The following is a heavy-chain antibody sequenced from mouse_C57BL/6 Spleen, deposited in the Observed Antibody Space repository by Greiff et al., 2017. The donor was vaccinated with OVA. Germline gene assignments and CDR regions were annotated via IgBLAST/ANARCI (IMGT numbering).Heavy chain of an antibody. J-gene: IGHJ4*01. CDR3: ARKWTAQTYYAMDY. D-gene: IGHD3-2*02. Sequence: LQESGPGLVAPSQRLSITCTVSGFSFTSYAISWVRQPPGKGLEWLGVIWTGGGTNYNSALKSRLSISKDNSKSQVFLKMNSLQTDDTARYYCARKWTAQTYYAMDYWGQGTSVTVSS. CDR1: GFSFTSYA. V-gene: IGHV2-9-1*01. CDR2: IWTGGGT.